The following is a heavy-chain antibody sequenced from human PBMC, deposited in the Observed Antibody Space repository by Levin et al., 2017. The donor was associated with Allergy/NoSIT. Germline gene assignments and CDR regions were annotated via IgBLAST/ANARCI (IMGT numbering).Heavy chain of an antibody. Sequence: PGGSLRLSCAASGSKFDDYAMHWVRQPLGKALEWVSGISWNNDIIGYVDSVKGRFTISRDNGKNSLYLQMNSLTTEDTALYYCAKDKRNWASSVVGYGDYLDAFDIWGQGTMVTVSS. CDR2: ISWNNDII. J-gene: IGHJ3*02. V-gene: IGHV3-9*01. CDR1: GSKFDDYA. CDR3: AKDKRNWASSVVGYGDYLDAFDI. D-gene: IGHD4-17*01.